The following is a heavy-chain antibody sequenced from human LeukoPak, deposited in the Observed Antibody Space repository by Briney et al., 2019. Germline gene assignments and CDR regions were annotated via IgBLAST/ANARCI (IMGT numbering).Heavy chain of an antibody. V-gene: IGHV3-21*01. D-gene: IGHD3-22*01. CDR1: GFTFSSYS. J-gene: IGHJ4*02. Sequence: GGSLRLSCAASGFTFSSYSMNWVRQAPGKGLEWVSSISSSSSYIYYADSVKGRFTISRDNAKNSLYLQMNSLRAEDTAVYYCAREGPGNLYYYDSSGSYNYWGPGALVTVSP. CDR3: AREGPGNLYYYDSSGSYNY. CDR2: ISSSSSYI.